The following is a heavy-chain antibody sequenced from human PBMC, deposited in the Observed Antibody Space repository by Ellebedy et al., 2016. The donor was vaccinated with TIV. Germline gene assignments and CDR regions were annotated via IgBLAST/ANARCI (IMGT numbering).Heavy chain of an antibody. J-gene: IGHJ4*02. CDR3: ARQSQKMATIPGDLGY. V-gene: IGHV3-21*01. CDR2: ISSSSYI. Sequence: GESLKISCAASGFTFSSYSMNWVRQAPGKGLEWVSSISSSSYIYYADSVKGRLTISRDNAKNSLYLQMNSLRAEDTAVYYCARQSQKMATIPGDLGYWGQGTLVTVSS. D-gene: IGHD5-24*01. CDR1: GFTFSSYS.